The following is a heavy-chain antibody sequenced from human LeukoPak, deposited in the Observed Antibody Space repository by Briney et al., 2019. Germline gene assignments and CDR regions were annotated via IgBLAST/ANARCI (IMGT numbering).Heavy chain of an antibody. V-gene: IGHV1-8*01. CDR1: GYTFTSYD. Sequence: ASVKVSCKASGYTFTSYDINWGRQALGQGLDWMGWMNPNSGNTGYAQKFQGRVTMTRNTSISTAYMELSSLRSEDTAVYYCARGSSSSSERSGDYWGQGTLVTVSS. J-gene: IGHJ4*02. CDR3: ARGSSSSSERSGDY. CDR2: MNPNSGNT. D-gene: IGHD6-6*01.